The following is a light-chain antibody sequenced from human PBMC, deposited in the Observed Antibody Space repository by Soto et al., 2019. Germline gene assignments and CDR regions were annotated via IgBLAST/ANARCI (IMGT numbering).Light chain of an antibody. CDR3: CSYAYSNSPYV. V-gene: IGLV2-23*02. CDR2: EVS. Sequence: QSALTQPASVSGSPGQSITISCTGTSSDVGSYNLVSWYQHHPGKAPKLLIYEVSKRPSGVSNRFSASKSGNTASLTISGLQAEDEADYYCCSYAYSNSPYVFGTGTKVTVL. CDR1: SSDVGSYNL. J-gene: IGLJ1*01.